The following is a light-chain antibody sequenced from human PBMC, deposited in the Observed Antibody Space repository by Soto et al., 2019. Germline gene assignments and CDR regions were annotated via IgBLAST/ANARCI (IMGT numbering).Light chain of an antibody. CDR2: DAS. CDR3: QQRSNWPPYT. Sequence: EIVLTQSPATLSLSPGERATLSCRASQSVSSYLAWYQQKPGQAPRLLIYDASNRATGIPARFSGSGSGTDFTLTISSLEPEDFAFYYCQQRSNWPPYTVGQGTKLEIK. J-gene: IGKJ2*01. V-gene: IGKV3-11*01. CDR1: QSVSSY.